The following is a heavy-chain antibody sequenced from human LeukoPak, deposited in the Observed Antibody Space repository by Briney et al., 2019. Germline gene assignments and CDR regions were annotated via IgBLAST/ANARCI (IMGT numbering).Heavy chain of an antibody. D-gene: IGHD3-10*01. CDR2: INHSGST. Sequence: PSETLSLTCAVYGGSFSGYYWSWIRQPPGKGLEWIGEINHSGSTNYHPSLKSRVTISVDTSKNQFSLKLSSVTAADTAVYYCARGRYSLWFWELSEYYFDYWGQGTLVTVSS. J-gene: IGHJ4*02. V-gene: IGHV4-34*01. CDR3: ARGRYSLWFWELSEYYFDY. CDR1: GGSFSGYY.